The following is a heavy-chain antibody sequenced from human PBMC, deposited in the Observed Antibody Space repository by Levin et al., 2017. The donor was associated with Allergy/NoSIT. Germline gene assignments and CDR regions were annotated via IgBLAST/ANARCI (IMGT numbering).Heavy chain of an antibody. D-gene: IGHD6-6*01. V-gene: IGHV1-2*02. Sequence: ASVKVSCKASGYTFTGYYMHWVRQAPGQGLEWMGWINPNSGGTNYAQKFQGRVTMTRDTSISTAYMELSRLRSDDTAVYYCAREMEYSSSSTFDYWGQGTLVTVSS. CDR3: AREMEYSSSSTFDY. CDR2: INPNSGGT. CDR1: GYTFTGYY. J-gene: IGHJ4*02.